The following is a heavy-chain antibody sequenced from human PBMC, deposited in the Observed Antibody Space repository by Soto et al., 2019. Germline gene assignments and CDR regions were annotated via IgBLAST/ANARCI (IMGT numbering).Heavy chain of an antibody. V-gene: IGHV3-30*18. J-gene: IGHJ4*02. D-gene: IGHD7-27*01. CDR2: ISYDGSNK. Sequence: GGSLRLSCAASGFTFSSYGMHWVRQAPGKGLEWVAVISYDGSNKYYADSVKGRFTISRDNSKNTLYLQMNSLRAEDTAVYYCAKEVGSWGPTYYFDYWGQGTLVTVSS. CDR3: AKEVGSWGPTYYFDY. CDR1: GFTFSSYG.